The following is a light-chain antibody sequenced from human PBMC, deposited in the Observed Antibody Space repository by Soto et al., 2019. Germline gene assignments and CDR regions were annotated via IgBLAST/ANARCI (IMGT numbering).Light chain of an antibody. J-gene: IGLJ1*01. Sequence: QSALTQPASVSGSPGQSITISCTGTSSDVGGYNYVSWYQQHPGKAPKLMIYDVSNRPSGVSNRFSGSKSGNKASLTISGLQAEDEADYSCSSYTSSSTDVFGTGTKLTVL. CDR3: SSYTSSSTDV. V-gene: IGLV2-14*01. CDR2: DVS. CDR1: SSDVGGYNY.